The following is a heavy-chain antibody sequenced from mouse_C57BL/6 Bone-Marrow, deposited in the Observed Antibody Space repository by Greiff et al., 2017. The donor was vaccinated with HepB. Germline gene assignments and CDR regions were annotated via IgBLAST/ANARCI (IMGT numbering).Heavy chain of an antibody. D-gene: IGHD1-1*02. V-gene: IGHV5-4*03. CDR1: GFTFSSYA. CDR3: ARGNYGYFDV. J-gene: IGHJ1*03. Sequence: EVKLVESGGGLVKPGGSLKLSCAASGFTFSSYAMSWVRQTPEKRLEWVATISDGGSYTYYPDNVKGRFTISRDNAKNNLYLQMSHLKSEDTAMYYCARGNYGYFDVWGTGTTVTVSS. CDR2: ISDGGSYT.